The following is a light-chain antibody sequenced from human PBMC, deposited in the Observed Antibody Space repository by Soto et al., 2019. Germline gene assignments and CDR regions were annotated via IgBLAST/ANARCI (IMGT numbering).Light chain of an antibody. Sequence: DIQMTQSPSSLSASVGDRVTITCQASQNITNFLNWYQHKLGKAPNLLIYDASHLEAEVPSRFSGTGSGTEFSFTISSLQPEDIGSYFCQQYDDLPVTFGGGTKVEIK. CDR2: DAS. CDR3: QQYDDLPVT. V-gene: IGKV1-33*01. J-gene: IGKJ4*01. CDR1: QNITNF.